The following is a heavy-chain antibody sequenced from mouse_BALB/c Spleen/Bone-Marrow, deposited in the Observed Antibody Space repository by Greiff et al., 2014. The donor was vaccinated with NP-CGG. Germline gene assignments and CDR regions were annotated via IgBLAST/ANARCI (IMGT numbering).Heavy chain of an antibody. D-gene: IGHD2-14*01. CDR1: GYTFTSYW. J-gene: IGHJ2*01. Sequence: VQLQQSGAELAKPGASVKMSCKASGYTFTSYWMHWVKQRPGQGLEWIGYINPSTTYSAYNQKFKDKGTLTADKSSSTAYMQLSSLTSEDSAVYYCALYYRYDYFDYWGQGTTLTVSS. CDR2: INPSTTYS. CDR3: ALYYRYDYFDY. V-gene: IGHV1-7*01.